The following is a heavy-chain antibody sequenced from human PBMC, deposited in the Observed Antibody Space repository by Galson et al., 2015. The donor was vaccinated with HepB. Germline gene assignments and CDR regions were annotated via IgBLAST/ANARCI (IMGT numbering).Heavy chain of an antibody. Sequence: QSGAEVKKPGESLRISCKGSGYSFTSYWISWVRQMPGKGLEWMGRIDPSDSYTNYSPSFQGHVTISADKSISTAYLQWSSLKASDTAMYYCAGQTPGQWPRDYWGQGTLVTVSS. CDR3: AGQTPGQWPRDY. CDR1: GYSFTSYW. D-gene: IGHD6-19*01. CDR2: IDPSDSYT. J-gene: IGHJ4*02. V-gene: IGHV5-10-1*01.